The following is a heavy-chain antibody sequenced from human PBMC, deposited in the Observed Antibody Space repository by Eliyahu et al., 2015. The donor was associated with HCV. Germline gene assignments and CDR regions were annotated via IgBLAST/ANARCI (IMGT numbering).Heavy chain of an antibody. CDR2: INHSGST. J-gene: IGHJ4*02. V-gene: IGHV4-34*01. CDR3: ARGPTTVKDY. CDR1: GGSFSGYY. D-gene: IGHD4-11*01. Sequence: QVQLQQWGAGLLKPSETLSXTCAVYGGSFSGYYWSWIRQPPGKGLEWIGEINHSGSTNYNPSLKSRVTISVDTSKNQFSLKLSSVTAADTAVYYCARGPTTVKDYWGQGTLVTVSS.